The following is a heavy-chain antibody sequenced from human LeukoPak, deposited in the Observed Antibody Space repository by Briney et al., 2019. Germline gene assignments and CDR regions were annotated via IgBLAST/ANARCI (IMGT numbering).Heavy chain of an antibody. Sequence: SVKVSCKASGGTFSSYAINWVRQAPGQGLEWMGRIIPILGIANYAQKFQGRVTITADKSTSTAYMELGSLRSEDTAMYYCAISLAVPYWGQGTLVTVSS. CDR1: GGTFSSYA. J-gene: IGHJ4*02. CDR3: AISLAVPY. V-gene: IGHV1-69*04. D-gene: IGHD6-19*01. CDR2: IIPILGIA.